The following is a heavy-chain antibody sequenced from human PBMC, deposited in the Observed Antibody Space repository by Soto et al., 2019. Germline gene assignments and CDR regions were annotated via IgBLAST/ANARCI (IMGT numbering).Heavy chain of an antibody. CDR3: AREGGSSRPLGAFDI. Sequence: QVQLVQSGAEVKKPGSSVKVSCKASGGTFSSYAISWVRQAPGQGLEWMGGIIPIFGTANYAQKFQGRVTITADESTSTAYMELRRLRSEDKDVYYCAREGGSSRPLGAFDIWGQGTMVTVSS. D-gene: IGHD6-6*01. J-gene: IGHJ3*02. V-gene: IGHV1-69*12. CDR1: GGTFSSYA. CDR2: IIPIFGTA.